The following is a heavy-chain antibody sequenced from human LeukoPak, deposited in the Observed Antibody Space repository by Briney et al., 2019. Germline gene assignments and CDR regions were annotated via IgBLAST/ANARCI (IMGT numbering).Heavy chain of an antibody. D-gene: IGHD3-22*01. Sequence: GGSLRLSCAASGFTFSSYAMSWVRQAPGRGRDGVSGISGSGDNTFYADSVRGRFTISRDNSKNTLYVQVNSLGTEDTAAYYCAKGSYYDSSGSFYFDYWGQGTLVTVSS. V-gene: IGHV3-23*01. CDR1: GFTFSSYA. CDR3: AKGSYYDSSGSFYFDY. J-gene: IGHJ4*02. CDR2: ISGSGDNT.